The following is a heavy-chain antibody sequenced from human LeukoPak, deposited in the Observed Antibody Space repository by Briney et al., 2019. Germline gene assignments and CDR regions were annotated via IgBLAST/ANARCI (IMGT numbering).Heavy chain of an antibody. V-gene: IGHV4-34*01. D-gene: IGHD3-3*01. CDR3: ARAPGALRFLEWLPIPFFDY. Sequence: SETLSLTCTVSGGSISSYYWSWIRQPPGKGLEWIGEINHSGSTNYNPSLKSRVTISVDTSKNQFSLKLSSVTAADTAVYYCARAPGALRFLEWLPIPFFDYWGQGTLVTVSS. J-gene: IGHJ4*02. CDR1: GGSISSYY. CDR2: INHSGST.